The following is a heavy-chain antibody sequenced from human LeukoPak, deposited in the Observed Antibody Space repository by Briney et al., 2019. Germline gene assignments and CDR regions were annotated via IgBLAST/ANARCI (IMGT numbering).Heavy chain of an antibody. J-gene: IGHJ4*02. CDR1: GFSLNTSGVG. CDR3: LYRLLRSHCSGGSCYATDYSDF. CDR2: IYWDDDK. V-gene: IGHV2-5*02. Sequence: SGPTLVNPTQSLTLTCTFSGFSLNTSGVGVGWLRQPPGKSPEWLAFIYWDDDKRYSPSLQARLTITKDTSKKQVVLRMTNMDTLDTATYFCLYRLLRSHCSGGSCYATDYSDFWGQGTQLSVSS. D-gene: IGHD2-15*01.